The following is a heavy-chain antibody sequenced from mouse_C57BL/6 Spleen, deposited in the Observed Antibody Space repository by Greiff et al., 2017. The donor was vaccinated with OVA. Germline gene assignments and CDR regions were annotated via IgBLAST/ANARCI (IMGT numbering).Heavy chain of an antibody. CDR3: TREGYYGSSYEGIDY. CDR1: GYTFTDYE. J-gene: IGHJ2*01. V-gene: IGHV1-15*01. CDR2: IDPETGGT. Sequence: QVQLKESGAELVRPGASVTLSCKASGYTFTDYEMHWVKQTPVHGLEWIGAIDPETGGTAYNQKFKGKAILTADKSSSTAYMELRSLTSEDSAVYYCTREGYYGSSYEGIDYWGQGTTLTVSS. D-gene: IGHD1-1*01.